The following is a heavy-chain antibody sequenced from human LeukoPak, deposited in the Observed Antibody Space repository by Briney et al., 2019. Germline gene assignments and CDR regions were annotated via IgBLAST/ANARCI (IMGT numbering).Heavy chain of an antibody. D-gene: IGHD6-19*01. CDR2: ISYDGSNK. CDR1: GFTFSSYA. J-gene: IGHJ4*02. CDR3: ARGGVYSSGSYYLYYFDY. V-gene: IGHV3-30-3*01. Sequence: GRSLRLSCVASGFTFSSYAVHWVRQAPGKGLEWVALISYDGSNKYYADSVKGRFTISRDNSKNTLYLQMHSLRAEDTAVYYCARGGVYSSGSYYLYYFDYWGQGTLVTVSS.